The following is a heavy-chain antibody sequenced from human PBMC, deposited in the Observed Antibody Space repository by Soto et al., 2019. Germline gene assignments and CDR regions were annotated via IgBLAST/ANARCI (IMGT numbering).Heavy chain of an antibody. CDR2: ISYDGSRE. J-gene: IGHJ6*02. Sequence: GWSLRLSCVASGFTFSNYGMHWVRQAPGKGLEWVAVISYDGSREKYVDSVKGRFTISRDDSKNMLYLQINSLRAEDTAVYYCVKVTESSGWYPYYYGMDVWGQGTTVTVSS. CDR3: VKVTESSGWYPYYYGMDV. D-gene: IGHD6-19*01. V-gene: IGHV3-30*18. CDR1: GFTFSNYG.